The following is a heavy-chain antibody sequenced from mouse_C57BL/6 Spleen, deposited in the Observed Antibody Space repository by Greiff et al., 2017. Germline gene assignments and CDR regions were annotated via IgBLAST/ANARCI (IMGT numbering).Heavy chain of an antibody. J-gene: IGHJ1*03. CDR1: GYTFTSYW. D-gene: IGHD1-1*01. V-gene: IGHV1-55*01. Sequence: QVQLKQPGAELVKPGASVKMSCKASGYTFTSYWITWVKQRPGQGLEWIGDIYPGSGSTNYNEKFKSKATLTVDTSSSTAYMQLSSLTSEDSAVXYCARTKGSSPSYWYFDVWGTGTTVTVSS. CDR3: ARTKGSSPSYWYFDV. CDR2: IYPGSGST.